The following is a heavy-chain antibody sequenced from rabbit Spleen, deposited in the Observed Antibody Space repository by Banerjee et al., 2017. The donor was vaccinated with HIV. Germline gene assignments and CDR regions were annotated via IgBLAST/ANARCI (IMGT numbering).Heavy chain of an antibody. CDR1: GFSFSSSDY. V-gene: IGHV1S40*01. J-gene: IGHJ4*01. CDR2: IYGEVIGST. Sequence: QSLEESGGDLVKPGASLTLTCTASGFSFSSSDYMCWFRQAPGKGLECIACIYGEVIGSTYYATWAKGRFTISKTSSTTVTLQMTSLTAADTATYFCARGSAAMTMVITGYYLNLWGPGTLVTVS. CDR3: ARGSAAMTMVITGYYLNL. D-gene: IGHD2-1*01.